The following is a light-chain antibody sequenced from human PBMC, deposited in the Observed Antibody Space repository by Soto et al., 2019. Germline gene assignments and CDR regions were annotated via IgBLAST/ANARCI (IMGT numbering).Light chain of an antibody. Sequence: QSALAQPPSASGSPGQSVTISCTGTSSDVGGYNYVSWHQQHPGTAHKLMIYEVSKRPSGVPDRFSGSKAGNTASLSVSGLQAEDEADYYCSSYAGSNNYVFGTGTKFTVL. CDR1: SSDVGGYNY. CDR2: EVS. J-gene: IGLJ1*01. V-gene: IGLV2-8*01. CDR3: SSYAGSNNYV.